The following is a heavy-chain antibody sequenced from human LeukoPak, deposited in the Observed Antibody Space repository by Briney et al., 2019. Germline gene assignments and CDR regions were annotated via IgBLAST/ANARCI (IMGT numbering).Heavy chain of an antibody. CDR3: ARDVLGLQWDLNHDAFDI. Sequence: SVKVSCKASGGTFSSYATSWVRQAPGQGLEWMGRIIPIFGTANYAQKFQGRVTITTDESTSTAYMELSSLRSEDTAVYYCARDVLGLQWDLNHDAFDIWGQGTMVTVSS. D-gene: IGHD1-26*01. CDR1: GGTFSSYA. V-gene: IGHV1-69*05. CDR2: IIPIFGTA. J-gene: IGHJ3*02.